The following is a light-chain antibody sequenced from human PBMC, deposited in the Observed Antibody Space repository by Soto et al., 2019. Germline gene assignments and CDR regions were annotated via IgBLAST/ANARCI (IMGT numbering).Light chain of an antibody. V-gene: IGKV1-33*01. CDR2: DAS. Sequence: DIQMTQSPSSLSASIGDRVTITCQASQDINNYLNWYQQRPGKAPTLLNYDASILETGVTSRFGGSGSGTDFTLTITTLQPEDIGIYYCQQYNDVPPTFGQGTKLEIK. J-gene: IGKJ2*01. CDR1: QDINNY. CDR3: QQYNDVPPT.